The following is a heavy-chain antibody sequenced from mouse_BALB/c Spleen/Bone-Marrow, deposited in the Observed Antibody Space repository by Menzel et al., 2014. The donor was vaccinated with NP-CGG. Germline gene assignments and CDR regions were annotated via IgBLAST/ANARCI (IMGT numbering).Heavy chain of an antibody. J-gene: IGHJ4*01. CDR2: IYPGDGDT. Sequence: VQRVESGPELVKPGASVKISCKASGYVFSSSWMNWVKQRPGQGLEWIGRIYPGDGDTNYNGKFKGKATLTADKSSSTAYMQLSSLTSVDSAVYFCARSDGYRTMDYWGQGTSVTVSS. CDR1: GYVFSSSW. V-gene: IGHV1-82*01. CDR3: ARSDGYRTMDY. D-gene: IGHD2-3*01.